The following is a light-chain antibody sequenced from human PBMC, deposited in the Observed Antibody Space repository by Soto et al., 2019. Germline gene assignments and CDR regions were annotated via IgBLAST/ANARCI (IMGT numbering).Light chain of an antibody. CDR1: QSISSN. CDR3: QQSDDWPYT. J-gene: IGKJ2*01. Sequence: EIVMTQSPATLSVSPGERATLSCRASQSISSNLAWYQQKPGQAPGLLIYRASTRATGIPARFSGSGSGTEFTLTISSLQSEDFAIYYCQQSDDWPYTFGQGTKLEIK. V-gene: IGKV3-15*01. CDR2: RAS.